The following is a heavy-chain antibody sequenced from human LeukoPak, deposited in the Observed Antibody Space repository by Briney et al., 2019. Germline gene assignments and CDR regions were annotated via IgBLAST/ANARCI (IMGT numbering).Heavy chain of an antibody. CDR3: ARGRSSWYGTNNWFDP. V-gene: IGHV1-2*02. CDR1: GYTFTGYY. J-gene: IGHJ5*02. Sequence: ASVKVSCKASGYTFTGYYMHWVRQAPGQGLEWMGWINPNSGGTNYAQTFQGRVTMTRDTSISTGYMEVSSLTSDDTAVYYCARGRSSWYGTNNWFDPWGQGTLVTVSS. D-gene: IGHD6-13*01. CDR2: INPNSGGT.